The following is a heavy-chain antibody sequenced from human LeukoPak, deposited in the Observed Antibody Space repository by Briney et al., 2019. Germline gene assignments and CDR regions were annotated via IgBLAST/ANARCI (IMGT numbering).Heavy chain of an antibody. Sequence: SETLSLTCTVSGGSISSSSYYWVWIRQPPGKGLEWIGYIYYSGSTNYNPSLKSRVTISVDTSKNQFSLKLSSVTAADTAVYYCARTLSGSFYSDYWGQGTLVTVSS. CDR3: ARTLSGSFYSDY. J-gene: IGHJ4*02. D-gene: IGHD3-10*01. CDR2: IYYSGST. CDR1: GGSISSSSYY. V-gene: IGHV4-61*05.